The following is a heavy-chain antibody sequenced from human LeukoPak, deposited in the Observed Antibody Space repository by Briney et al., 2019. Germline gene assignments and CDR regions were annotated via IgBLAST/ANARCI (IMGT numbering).Heavy chain of an antibody. J-gene: IGHJ4*02. D-gene: IGHD5-18*01. Sequence: SETLSLTCTVSGGSISSGSYYWSWIRQPAGKGLEWIGRIYTSGSTNYNPSLKSRVTISVDTSKNQFSLKLSSVTAADTAVYYCARIGVDTAMGGFDYWGRGTLVTVSS. V-gene: IGHV4-61*02. CDR2: IYTSGST. CDR1: GGSISSGSYY. CDR3: ARIGVDTAMGGFDY.